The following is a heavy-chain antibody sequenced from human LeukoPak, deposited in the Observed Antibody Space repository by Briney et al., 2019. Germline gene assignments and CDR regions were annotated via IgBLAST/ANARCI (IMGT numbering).Heavy chain of an antibody. D-gene: IGHD5-12*01. Sequence: KASETLSLTCSVSGGSISSYYWSWIRQPPGKGLEWIGNIYYSGTTNYNPSLKSRVTISVDKSKNHFSLSLSSVTAADTAVYYCARLLGESGAAGRFDPWGQGTLVTVSS. CDR3: ARLLGESGAAGRFDP. CDR2: IYYSGTT. J-gene: IGHJ5*02. V-gene: IGHV4-59*08. CDR1: GGSISSYY.